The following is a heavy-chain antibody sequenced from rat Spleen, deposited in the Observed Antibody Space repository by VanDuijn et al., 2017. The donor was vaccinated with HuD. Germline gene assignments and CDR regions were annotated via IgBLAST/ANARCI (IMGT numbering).Heavy chain of an antibody. J-gene: IGHJ2*01. V-gene: IGHV5-29*01. CDR2: IRYAGSNT. CDR1: GFTYSDYH. CDR3: TRSEMTAISPGDY. Sequence: EVQLVESDGGLVQPGRSLKLSCVASGFTYSDYHMAWVRQAPTKGLDGVATIRYAGSNTYYRDSVKGRFTISRDNAKSTLFLQVNSLRSEDTATYYCTRSEMTAISPGDYWGQGVMVTVSS. D-gene: IGHD1-2*01.